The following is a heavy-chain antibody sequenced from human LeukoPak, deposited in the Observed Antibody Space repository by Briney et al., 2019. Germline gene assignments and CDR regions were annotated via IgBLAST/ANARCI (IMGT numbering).Heavy chain of an antibody. D-gene: IGHD3-10*01. CDR1: GFTFSSYA. Sequence: QTGGSLRLSCAASGFTFSSYAMHCVRQAPGKGLEWVAVISYDGNNKYYADSVKGRFTISRDNSKNTLYLQMNSLRDEDTGVYFCASTSYGSGSRQLGYFDYWGQGTLVTVSS. CDR3: ASTSYGSGSRQLGYFDY. V-gene: IGHV3-30*04. J-gene: IGHJ4*02. CDR2: ISYDGNNK.